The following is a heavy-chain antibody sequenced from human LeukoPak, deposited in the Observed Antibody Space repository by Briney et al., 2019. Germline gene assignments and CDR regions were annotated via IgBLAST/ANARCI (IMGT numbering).Heavy chain of an antibody. D-gene: IGHD5-12*01. J-gene: IGHJ4*02. CDR1: GGSISSYY. V-gene: IGHV4-59*01. CDR3: ARDEGDSGYGK. Sequence: SETLSLTCTVSGGSISSYYWSRIRQLPGKGLEWIGYIYYSGSTNYNPSLKSRVTISVDTSKNQFSLKLSSVTAADTAVYYCARDEGDSGYGKWGQGTLVTVSS. CDR2: IYYSGST.